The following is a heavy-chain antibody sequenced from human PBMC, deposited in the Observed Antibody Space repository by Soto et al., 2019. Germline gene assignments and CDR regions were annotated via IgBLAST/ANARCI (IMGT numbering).Heavy chain of an antibody. CDR2: ISGSGGST. CDR1: GFTFSSYA. Sequence: GGSLRLSCAASGFTFSSYAMSWVRQAPGKGLEWVSAISGSGGSTYYADSVKGRFTISRDNSKNTLYLQMNSLRAEDTAVYYCAKDHDYYDSSGYYYVHWGQGTLVTVSS. CDR3: AKDHDYYDSSGYYYVH. D-gene: IGHD3-22*01. V-gene: IGHV3-23*01. J-gene: IGHJ4*02.